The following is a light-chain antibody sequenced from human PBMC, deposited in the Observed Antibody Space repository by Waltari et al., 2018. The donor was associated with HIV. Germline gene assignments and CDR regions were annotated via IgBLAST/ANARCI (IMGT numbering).Light chain of an antibody. CDR2: LGS. CDR3: MQALQTPRT. CDR1: HSHVHRKGHNLYNY. Sequence: IALTMSPLSLPVTPAEPASISCRSSHSHVHRKGHNLYNYLDWYLQKPGQSPQLLIYLGSNRASGVPDRFSGSGSGTDFTLKISRVEAEDVGVYYCMQALQTPRTFGQGTKLEMK. V-gene: IGKV2-28*01. J-gene: IGKJ2*02.